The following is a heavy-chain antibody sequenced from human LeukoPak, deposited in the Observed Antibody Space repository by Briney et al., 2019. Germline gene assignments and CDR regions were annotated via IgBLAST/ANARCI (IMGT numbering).Heavy chain of an antibody. CDR3: ALNRGSGWYFHY. CDR1: EFTFSNYD. D-gene: IGHD6-19*01. V-gene: IGHV3-30*03. CDR2: ISYDGNNK. Sequence: PGGSLRLSCAASEFTFSNYDMHWVRQAPGKGLEWVAVISYDGNNKYYSDSVKGRFTISRDNSKNTLYLQVNSLRAEDTAVYYCALNRGSGWYFHYWGQGTLVTVSS. J-gene: IGHJ4*02.